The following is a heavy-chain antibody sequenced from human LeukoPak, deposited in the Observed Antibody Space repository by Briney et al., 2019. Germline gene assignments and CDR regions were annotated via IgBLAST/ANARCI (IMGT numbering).Heavy chain of an antibody. Sequence: PGGSRRFSVEASGLTFISYGRHGFRQAPGKGLEGGAVISYDGSNKYYADSVKGRFTISRDNSKNTLYLQMISLRAEDTAVYYCANTGTTGTNTADYWGQGTLVTVSS. CDR2: ISYDGSNK. D-gene: IGHD1-1*01. J-gene: IGHJ4*02. CDR1: GLTFISYG. V-gene: IGHV3-30*18. CDR3: ANTGTTGTNTADY.